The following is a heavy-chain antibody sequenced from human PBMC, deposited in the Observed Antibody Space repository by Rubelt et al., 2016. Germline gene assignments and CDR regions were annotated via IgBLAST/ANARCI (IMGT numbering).Heavy chain of an antibody. CDR1: GISLTTSGVG. CDR3: AYGALWLFVY. CDR2: IYWDDDK. V-gene: IGHV2-5*02. Sequence: QITLKDSGPTLVKPTQTLTLTCTLSGISLTTSGVGVGWIRLPPGKALAGLALIYWDDDKRYSPSLESRLTIIKDTSKNQVVLTMSDMGPVGAATCVCAYGALWLFVYWGEGTLVAVSS. J-gene: IGHJ4*02. D-gene: IGHD5-12*01.